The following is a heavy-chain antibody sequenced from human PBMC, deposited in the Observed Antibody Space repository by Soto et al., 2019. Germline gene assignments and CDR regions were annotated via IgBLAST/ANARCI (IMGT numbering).Heavy chain of an antibody. J-gene: IGHJ4*02. V-gene: IGHV3-30*03. D-gene: IGHD3-10*02. CDR2: ISYDGSDI. CDR3: AIVRVADSPLDH. CDR1: GFIFSNYG. Sequence: QVQLVESGGGVVQPGRSLRLSCVGSGFIFSNYGMHWVRRAPGKGLEWVAFISYDGSDILYADSVKGRFTISRDNSKSTLFLHMNRPTAEDTAVYFCAIVRVADSPLDHWGQGTLVTVSS.